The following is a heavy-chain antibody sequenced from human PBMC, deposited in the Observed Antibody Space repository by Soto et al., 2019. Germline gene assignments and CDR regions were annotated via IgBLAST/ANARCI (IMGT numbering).Heavy chain of an antibody. Sequence: PGGSLRLSCAASGFTFSNAWMSWVRQAPGKGLEWVGRIKSKTDGGTTDYAAPVKGRFTISRDDSKNTLYLQMNSLKTEDTAVYYCTTDSITIFGVVASESAFDIWGQGTMVTVSS. D-gene: IGHD3-3*01. J-gene: IGHJ3*02. CDR2: IKSKTDGGTT. CDR1: GFTFSNAW. CDR3: TTDSITIFGVVASESAFDI. V-gene: IGHV3-15*01.